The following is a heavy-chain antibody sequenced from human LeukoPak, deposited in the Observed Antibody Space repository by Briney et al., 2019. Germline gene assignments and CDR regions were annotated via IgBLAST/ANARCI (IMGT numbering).Heavy chain of an antibody. CDR3: ARDLHYYDSSGYDY. Sequence: GGSLRLSCAASGFTFSDYYMSWIRRAPGKGLEWVSYISSSGSTIYYADSVKGRFTISRDNAKNSLYLQMNSLRAEDTAVYYCARDLHYYDSSGYDYWGQGTLVTVSS. CDR2: ISSSGSTI. J-gene: IGHJ4*02. D-gene: IGHD3-22*01. V-gene: IGHV3-11*01. CDR1: GFTFSDYY.